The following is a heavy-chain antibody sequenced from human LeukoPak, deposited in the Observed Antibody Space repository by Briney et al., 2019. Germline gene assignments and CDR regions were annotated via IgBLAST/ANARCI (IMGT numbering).Heavy chain of an antibody. V-gene: IGHV4-31*03. CDR1: GGSISSGGYY. J-gene: IGHJ3*02. CDR3: ARVTAYSNDAFDI. CDR2: IYYSGST. D-gene: IGHD4-11*01. Sequence: SETLSLTCTVSGGSISSGGYYWSWIRQHPGKGLEWIGYIYYSGSTYYNPSLKSRVTISVDTSKNQFSLKLSSVTAADTAVYYCARVTAYSNDAFDIWGQGTMVTVSS.